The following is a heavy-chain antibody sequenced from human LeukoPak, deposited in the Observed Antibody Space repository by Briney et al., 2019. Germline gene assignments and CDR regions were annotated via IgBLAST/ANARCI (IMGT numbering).Heavy chain of an antibody. CDR1: GGSISSSSYY. J-gene: IGHJ6*03. CDR2: IYHSGST. D-gene: IGHD3-10*01. V-gene: IGHV4-39*07. Sequence: SETLSLTCTVSGGSISSSSYYWGWIRQPPGKGLEWIGSIYHSGSTYYNPSLKSRVTISVDTSKNQFSLKLSSVTAADTAVYYCARVFVVRGVIANYYYYMDVWGKGTTVTVSS. CDR3: ARVFVVRGVIANYYYYMDV.